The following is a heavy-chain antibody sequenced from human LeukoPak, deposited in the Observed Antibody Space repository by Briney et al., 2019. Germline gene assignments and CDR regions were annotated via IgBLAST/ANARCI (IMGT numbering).Heavy chain of an antibody. CDR3: AREYSASEH. Sequence: ASVKVSCKASGYTFVGYYLHWVRQAPGQGLEWMAWIDPYTGNTHYAQKFQGRITVTRDTSVSTTYMERSWLTSDDTARYYCAREYSASEHWGQGTLVTVSS. J-gene: IGHJ4*02. V-gene: IGHV1-2*02. D-gene: IGHD5-12*01. CDR2: IDPYTGNT. CDR1: GYTFVGYY.